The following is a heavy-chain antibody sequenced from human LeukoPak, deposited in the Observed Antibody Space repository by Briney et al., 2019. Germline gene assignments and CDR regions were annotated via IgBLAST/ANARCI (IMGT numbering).Heavy chain of an antibody. Sequence: PGGSLRLSCAASGFTFSTYAMSWVRQAPGKGLEWVSTISGSGANTYYADSVKGRFTISRDNSKNTLYLQMNSLRAEDTAVYYCARWHCSGGSCYYYYGMDVWGQGTTVTVSS. CDR3: ARWHCSGGSCYYYYGMDV. J-gene: IGHJ6*02. CDR2: ISGSGANT. D-gene: IGHD2-15*01. V-gene: IGHV3-23*01. CDR1: GFTFSTYA.